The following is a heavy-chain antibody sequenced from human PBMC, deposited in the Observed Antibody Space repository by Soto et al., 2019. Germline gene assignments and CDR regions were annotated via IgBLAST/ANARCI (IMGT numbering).Heavy chain of an antibody. D-gene: IGHD4-4*01. Sequence: GGSLRLSCAASGFTFGASALQWVRQASGKGLEWVANINQDGSQTRYVGSVEGRFTISRDNADNSLYLQMNSLRAEDTAVYYCVREGPYIFDYWGQGSPVTVSS. CDR2: INQDGSQT. J-gene: IGHJ4*02. CDR3: VREGPYIFDY. CDR1: GFTFGASA. V-gene: IGHV3-7*01.